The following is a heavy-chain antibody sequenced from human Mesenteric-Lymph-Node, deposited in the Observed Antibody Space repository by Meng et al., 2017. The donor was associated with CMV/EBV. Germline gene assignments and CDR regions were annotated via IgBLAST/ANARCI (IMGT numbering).Heavy chain of an antibody. CDR1: GFTFSSYS. V-gene: IGHV3-21*06. D-gene: IGHD2-15*01. CDR2: ISSSSSYI. CDR3: VTNVYCSGDGCRNY. Sequence: GGSLRLSCAASGFTFSSYSMNWVRQAPGKGLEWVSSISSSSSYIYYADSVKGRFTISRDNANNMLYLQLDSLRAEDTAVYYCVTNVYCSGDGCRNYWGQGTLVTVSS. J-gene: IGHJ4*02.